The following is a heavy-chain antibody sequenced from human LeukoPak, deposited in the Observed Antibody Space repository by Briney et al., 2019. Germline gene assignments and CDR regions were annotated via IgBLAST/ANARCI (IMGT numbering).Heavy chain of an antibody. CDR3: AKVLQLYGDFDY. CDR2: ISNNAVST. D-gene: IGHD4-17*01. J-gene: IGHJ4*02. V-gene: IGHV3-23*01. CDR1: GFTFKKYA. Sequence: GGSLRLSCAASGFTFKKYAMSWVREAPGKGLEWISPISNNAVSTYYADSVKGRFTISRDNSKNTLYLQMNRLRAEDTAVYYCAKVLQLYGDFDYWGQGTLVTVSS.